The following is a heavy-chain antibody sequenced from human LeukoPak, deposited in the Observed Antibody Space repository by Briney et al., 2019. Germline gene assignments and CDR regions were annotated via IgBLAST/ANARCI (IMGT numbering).Heavy chain of an antibody. D-gene: IGHD5-24*01. Sequence: SETLSLTCTVSGGSISSYYWSWIRQPPGKGLEWIGYIYYSGSTNYNPSLESRVTISVDTSKNQFSLKLSSVTAADTAVYYCARRDGYNEDYWGQGTLVTVSS. CDR2: IYYSGST. J-gene: IGHJ4*02. CDR3: ARRDGYNEDY. CDR1: GGSISSYY. V-gene: IGHV4-59*01.